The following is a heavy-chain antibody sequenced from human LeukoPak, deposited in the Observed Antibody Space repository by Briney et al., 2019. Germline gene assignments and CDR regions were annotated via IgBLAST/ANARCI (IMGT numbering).Heavy chain of an antibody. CDR2: INPSGGST. V-gene: IGHV1-46*01. J-gene: IGHJ4*02. Sequence: ASVKVSCKASGYTFTSYYMHWVRQAPGQGLEWMGIINPSGGSTSYAQKFQGRVTMTRDMSTSTVYMELSSLRSEDTAVYYCARAVVVTATTYYFDYWGQGTLVTVSS. D-gene: IGHD2-21*02. CDR3: ARAVVVTATTYYFDY. CDR1: GYTFTSYY.